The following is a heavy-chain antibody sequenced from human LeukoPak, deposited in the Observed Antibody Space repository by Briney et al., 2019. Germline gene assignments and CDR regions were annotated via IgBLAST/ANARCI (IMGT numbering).Heavy chain of an antibody. Sequence: ASVKVSCKASGYTFTGYYMHWVRQAPGQGLEWVGRINPNSGGTNYAQKFQGRVTVTRDTSISTAYMELSRLRSDDTAVYYCARATIAVAGKGYYYYYMDVWGKGTTVTVSS. J-gene: IGHJ6*03. CDR3: ARATIAVAGKGYYYYYMDV. CDR2: INPNSGGT. V-gene: IGHV1-2*06. D-gene: IGHD6-19*01. CDR1: GYTFTGYY.